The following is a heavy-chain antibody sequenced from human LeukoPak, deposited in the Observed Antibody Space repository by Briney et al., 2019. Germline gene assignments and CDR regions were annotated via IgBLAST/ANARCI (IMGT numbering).Heavy chain of an antibody. CDR3: ARVGSGYDYFDY. CDR1: GGSFSGYY. D-gene: IGHD3-22*01. Sequence: PSETLSLACAVYGGSFSGYYWSWIRQPAGKGLEWLGRIYTSGSTKYNPSLESRVTMSVDTSKNQFSLKLSFVTAADTAVYYCARVGSGYDYFDYWGQGTLVTVSS. J-gene: IGHJ4*02. CDR2: IYTSGST. V-gene: IGHV4-59*10.